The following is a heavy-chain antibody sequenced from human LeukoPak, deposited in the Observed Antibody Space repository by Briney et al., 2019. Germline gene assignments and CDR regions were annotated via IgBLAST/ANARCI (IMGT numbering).Heavy chain of an antibody. CDR1: GFTFDDYT. CDR3: VKGRRRGYAYGTLES. D-gene: IGHD5-18*01. J-gene: IGHJ4*02. V-gene: IGHV3-43*01. Sequence: GGALRLSCAGSGFTFDDYTMHWVRQAPGKGLEWVSLISWNGGRTYYEDSVKGRFTISRDNSKNSLYLQMNGLRTDDTGLYYCVKGRRRGYAYGTLESWGQGTLVTVSS. CDR2: ISWNGGRT.